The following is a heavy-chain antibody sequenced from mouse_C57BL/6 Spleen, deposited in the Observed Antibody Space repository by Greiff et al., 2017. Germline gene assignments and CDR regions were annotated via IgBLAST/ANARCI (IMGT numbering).Heavy chain of an antibody. J-gene: IGHJ4*01. D-gene: IGHD3-2*02. CDR2: INPSTGGT. Sequence: VHVKQSGPELVKPGASVKISCKASGYSFTGYYMNWVKQSPEKSLEWIGEINPSTGGTTYNQKFKAKATLTVDKSSSTAYMQLKSLTSEDSAVYYCAFSSGYPYEAMDYWGQGTSVTVSS. CDR1: GYSFTGYY. V-gene: IGHV1-42*01. CDR3: AFSSGYPYEAMDY.